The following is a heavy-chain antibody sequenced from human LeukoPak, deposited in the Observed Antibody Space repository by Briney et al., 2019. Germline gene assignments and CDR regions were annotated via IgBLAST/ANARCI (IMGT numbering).Heavy chain of an antibody. CDR2: IYYSGST. Sequence: SETLSLTCTVSGGSISSYYWSWIRQPPGKGLEWIGYIYYSGSTNYNPSLKSRVTISVDTSKNQFSLKLSSVTAADTAVYYCARGGGAYYMDVWGKGTTVIVSS. D-gene: IGHD2-21*01. J-gene: IGHJ6*03. CDR3: ARGGGAYYMDV. V-gene: IGHV4-59*01. CDR1: GGSISSYY.